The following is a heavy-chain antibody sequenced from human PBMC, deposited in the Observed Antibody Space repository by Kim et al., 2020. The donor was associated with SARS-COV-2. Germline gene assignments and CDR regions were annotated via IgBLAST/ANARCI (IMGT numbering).Heavy chain of an antibody. CDR2: ISSSGSTI. V-gene: IGHV3-11*04. D-gene: IGHD3-10*01. CDR1: GFPFSDYY. CDR3: ACNHLTRRITMVRGVSPYYYGMDG. J-gene: IGHJ6*02. Sequence: GGSLRLSCAASGFPFSDYYMSWIRQAPGKGLEWVSYISSSGSTIYYADSVKGRFTISRDNAKNSLYLQMNSLRAEDTAVYYCACNHLTRRITMVRGVSPYYYGMDGWGQGTTVTAPS.